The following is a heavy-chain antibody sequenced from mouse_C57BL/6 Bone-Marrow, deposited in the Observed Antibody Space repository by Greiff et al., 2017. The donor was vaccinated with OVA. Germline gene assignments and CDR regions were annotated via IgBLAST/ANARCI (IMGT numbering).Heavy chain of an antibody. CDR1: GYTFTEYT. J-gene: IGHJ2*01. Sequence: QVQLQQSGAELVKPGASVKLSCKASGYTFTEYTIHWVKQRSGPGLEWIGWFYPGSGSITYNEKFKDKATLTADKSSSTVYMELSRLASEDCAVYVCAGSRVTRGGVDDWGQGTTLTVSA. CDR2: FYPGSGSI. D-gene: IGHD2-2*01. V-gene: IGHV1-62-2*01. CDR3: AGSRVTRGGVDD.